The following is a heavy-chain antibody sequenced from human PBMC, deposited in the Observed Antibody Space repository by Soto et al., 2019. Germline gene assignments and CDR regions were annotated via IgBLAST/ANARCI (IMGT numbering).Heavy chain of an antibody. D-gene: IGHD5-18*01. CDR2: IYYSGST. V-gene: IGHV4-59*01. J-gene: IGHJ4*02. CDR3: ARGGGYSYGPGFDY. Sequence: QVQLQESGPGLVKPSETLSLTCTVSGGSISSYYWSWIRQPPGKGLEWTGYIYYSGSTNYNPSLKSRVTISVDTSKNQFSLKRSSVTAADTAVYYCARGGGYSYGPGFDYWGQGTLVTVSS. CDR1: GGSISSYY.